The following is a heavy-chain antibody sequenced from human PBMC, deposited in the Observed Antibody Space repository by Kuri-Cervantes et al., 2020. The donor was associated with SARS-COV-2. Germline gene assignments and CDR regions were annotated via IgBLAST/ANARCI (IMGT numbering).Heavy chain of an antibody. CDR1: GFTFSSYG. CDR3: ARVLVRAFYYFYAVDV. V-gene: IGHV3-30*03. J-gene: IGHJ6*02. CDR2: ISYDGGNK. Sequence: LSLTCAASGFTFSSYGMHWVRQAPGKGLEWVAFISYDGGNKYYADSVKGRFTISRDNSKNTLYLQMNSLRPDDTGVYFCARVLVRAFYYFYAVDVWGQGTTVTVSS. D-gene: IGHD2-21*01.